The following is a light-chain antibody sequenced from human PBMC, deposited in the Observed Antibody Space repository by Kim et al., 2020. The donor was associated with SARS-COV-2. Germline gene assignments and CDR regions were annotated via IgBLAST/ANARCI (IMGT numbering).Light chain of an antibody. CDR2: GKN. V-gene: IGLV3-19*01. CDR3: NSRDSSGVV. J-gene: IGLJ2*01. CDR1: SLRSYY. Sequence: SVALGQTVRITCQGDSLRSYYASWYQQKPGQAPALVIYGKNNRPSGIPDRFSGSSSGNTASLTITGAQAEDEADYYCNSRDSSGVVFGGGTKLTVL.